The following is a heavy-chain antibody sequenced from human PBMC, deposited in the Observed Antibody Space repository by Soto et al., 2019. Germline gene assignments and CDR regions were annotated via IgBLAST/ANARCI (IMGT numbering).Heavy chain of an antibody. Sequence: QLHLVQSGAVVKKPGASVTVSCSASGYPVTAYYMHWVRQAPGRGLEWMGGINPATGAAKYTQTFQGRVTMTRDTTTSTVFMELSGLIYEDKAVFYRARGGGVGVAGSAAFDMWGQGTLVTVSS. D-gene: IGHD3-3*01. V-gene: IGHV1-2*02. J-gene: IGHJ3*02. CDR1: GYPVTAYY. CDR2: INPATGAA. CDR3: ARGGGVGVAGSAAFDM.